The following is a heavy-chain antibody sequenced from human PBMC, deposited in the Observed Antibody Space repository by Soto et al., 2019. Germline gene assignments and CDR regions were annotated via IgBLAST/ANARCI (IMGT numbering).Heavy chain of an antibody. Sequence: SETLSLTCAVYGGSFSGYYWSWIRQPPGKGLEWIGEINHSGSTNYNPSLKSRVTISVDTSKNQFSLKVNSVTAADTAVYYCARRAVVAVTGSLDNWLDPWGQGILVTVSS. CDR2: INHSGST. V-gene: IGHV4-34*01. D-gene: IGHD2-21*01. CDR1: GGSFSGYY. J-gene: IGHJ5*02. CDR3: ARRAVVAVTGSLDNWLDP.